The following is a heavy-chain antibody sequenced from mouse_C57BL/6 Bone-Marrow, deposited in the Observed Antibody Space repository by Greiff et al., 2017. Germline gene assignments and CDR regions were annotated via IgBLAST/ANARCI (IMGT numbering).Heavy chain of an antibody. Sequence: QVQLQQPGAELVKPGASVKLSCKASGYTFTSYWMHWVKQRPGQGLEWIGMIHPNSGSTNYNEKFKSKATLTVDKSSSTAYMQLSSLTSEDSAVYYCASSLRGGSSYEGFYYYAMDYWGQGTSVTVSS. D-gene: IGHD1-1*01. J-gene: IGHJ4*01. V-gene: IGHV1-64*01. CDR2: IHPNSGST. CDR3: ASSLRGGSSYEGFYYYAMDY. CDR1: GYTFTSYW.